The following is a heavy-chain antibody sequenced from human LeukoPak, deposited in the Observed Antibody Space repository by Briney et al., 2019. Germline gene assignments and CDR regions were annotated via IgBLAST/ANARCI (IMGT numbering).Heavy chain of an antibody. CDR3: AKSPPGLSYYYYYMDV. D-gene: IGHD1-14*01. CDR2: IYSGGST. Sequence: QPGGSLRLSCAASGFTVSSNYMSWVRQAPGKGLEWVSVIYSGGSTYYADSVKGRFTISRDNSKNTLYLQMNSLRAEDTAVYYCAKSPPGLSYYYYYMDVWGKGTTVTVSS. J-gene: IGHJ6*03. CDR1: GFTVSSNY. V-gene: IGHV3-53*01.